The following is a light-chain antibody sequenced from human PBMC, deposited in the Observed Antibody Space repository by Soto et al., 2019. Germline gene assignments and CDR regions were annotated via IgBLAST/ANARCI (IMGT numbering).Light chain of an antibody. J-gene: IGKJ5*01. CDR2: GAS. V-gene: IGKV3D-20*02. CDR1: QSVSSNY. Sequence: ENVLTQSPGTLSLSPGERVTLSCRASQSVSSNYLAWYQQKPGQAPRLLIYGASVRATGIPDRFSGSGSGTDFTLTISRLEPDDFAVYYCQQRSNWPPITFGQGTRLEIK. CDR3: QQRSNWPPIT.